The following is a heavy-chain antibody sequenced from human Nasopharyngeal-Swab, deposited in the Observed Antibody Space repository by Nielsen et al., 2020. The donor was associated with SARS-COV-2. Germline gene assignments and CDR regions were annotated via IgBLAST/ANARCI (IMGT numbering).Heavy chain of an antibody. D-gene: IGHD4-11*01. V-gene: IGHV1-69*04. CDR2: IIPIGGIA. Sequence: VRQAPGQGLEWMGRIIPIGGIANNAQKFQGRVTITADKSTSTAHMELTSLRSEDTAVYYCAREGPGPPMTTVTPYFDYWGQGTLVTVSS. J-gene: IGHJ4*02. CDR3: AREGPGPPMTTVTPYFDY.